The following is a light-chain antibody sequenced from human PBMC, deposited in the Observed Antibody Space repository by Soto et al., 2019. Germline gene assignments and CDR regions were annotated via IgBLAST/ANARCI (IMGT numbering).Light chain of an antibody. CDR1: QSITTH. Sequence: DIQMTQSPSSLSASVGDRVTMTCRASQSITTHVNWYQQKPGKAPKLLIYAASILQSGVPSRFSGNGSGTDFTLTISSLQPEDFATYFCQQSYSTPTPPTFGQGTKVEIK. J-gene: IGKJ2*01. V-gene: IGKV1-39*01. CDR3: QQSYSTPTPPT. CDR2: AAS.